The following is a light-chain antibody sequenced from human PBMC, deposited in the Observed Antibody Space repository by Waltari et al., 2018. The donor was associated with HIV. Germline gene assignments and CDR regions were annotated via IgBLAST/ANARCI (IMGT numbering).Light chain of an antibody. Sequence: SYELTQPPSVSVSPGQTASITCSGDNLGTTYACWYQQKPGQSPLLVIYQDNKRPSGIPERISGSNSGNTATLTISGAQALDEADYFCQAWERNTAVFGGGTKLTVL. CDR1: NLGTTY. CDR3: QAWERNTAV. CDR2: QDN. V-gene: IGLV3-1*01. J-gene: IGLJ3*02.